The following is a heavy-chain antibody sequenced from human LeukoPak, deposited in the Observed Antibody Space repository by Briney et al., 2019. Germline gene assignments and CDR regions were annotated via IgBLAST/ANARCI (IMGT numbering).Heavy chain of an antibody. CDR1: GGSITSDY. CDR3: ARVASVGATRALDY. J-gene: IGHJ4*02. V-gene: IGHV4-59*01. CDR2: IYYSGST. Sequence: SETLSLTCTVSGGSITSDYWSWSRQPPGKGLESIGYIYYSGSTNYNPPLKSRVTISVDTSKNQFSLKLSSVTAADTAVYYCARVASVGATRALDYWGQGTLVTVSS. D-gene: IGHD1-26*01.